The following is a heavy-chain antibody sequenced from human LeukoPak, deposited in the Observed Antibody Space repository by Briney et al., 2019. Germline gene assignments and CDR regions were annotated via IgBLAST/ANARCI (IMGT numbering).Heavy chain of an antibody. CDR3: AKGSYYFDY. D-gene: IGHD1-26*01. V-gene: IGHV3-23*01. CDR2: ISGSGGST. CDR1: GFIFSSYA. Sequence: PGGSLRLSCAASGFIFSSYAMSWVRQAPGKGLEWVSGISGSGGSTHYADSVKGRFTISRDNSKNTLYLQMNSLRAEDTAVYYCAKGSYYFDYWGQGTLVTVSS. J-gene: IGHJ4*02.